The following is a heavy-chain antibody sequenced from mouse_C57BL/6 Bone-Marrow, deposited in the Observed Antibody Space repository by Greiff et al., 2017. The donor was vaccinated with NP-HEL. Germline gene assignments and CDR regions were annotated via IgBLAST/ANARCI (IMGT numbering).Heavy chain of an antibody. CDR1: GFTFSDYY. CDR2: INYDGSST. Sequence: EVQLVESEGGLVQPGSSMKLSCTASGFTFSDYYMAWVRQVPEKGLEWVANINYDGSSTYYLDSLKSRFIISRDNAKNILYLQMSSLKSEDTATYYCARDLAYYYGSSYFLDYWGQGTTLTVSS. V-gene: IGHV5-16*01. D-gene: IGHD1-1*01. CDR3: ARDLAYYYGSSYFLDY. J-gene: IGHJ2*01.